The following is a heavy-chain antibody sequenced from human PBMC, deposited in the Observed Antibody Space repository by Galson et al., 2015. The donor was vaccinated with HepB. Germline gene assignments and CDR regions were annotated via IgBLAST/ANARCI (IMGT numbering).Heavy chain of an antibody. V-gene: IGHV3-23*01. CDR2: ISGSGGST. Sequence: SLRLSCAASGFTFSSYAMSWVRQAPGKGLEWVSAISGSGGSTYYADSVKGRFTISRDNSKNTLYLQMNSLRAEDTAVYYCAKTYDSGGYYYGHWGQGTLVTVSS. CDR3: AKTYDSGGYYYGH. D-gene: IGHD3-22*01. J-gene: IGHJ4*02. CDR1: GFTFSSYA.